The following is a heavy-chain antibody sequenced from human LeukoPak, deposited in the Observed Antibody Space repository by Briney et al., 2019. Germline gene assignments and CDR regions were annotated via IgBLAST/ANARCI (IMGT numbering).Heavy chain of an antibody. CDR3: ARQERRGYFKAPIDY. CDR1: GYTFTSYW. Sequence: RGESLKISCRGSGYTFTSYWIAWVRQMPGKGLEWMGIIYPGDSDTRYSPSFQGQVTISADKSISTAYLQWSSLKASDTAMYYCARQERRGYFKAPIDYWGQGTLVTVSS. V-gene: IGHV5-51*01. D-gene: IGHD3-9*01. J-gene: IGHJ4*02. CDR2: IYPGDSDT.